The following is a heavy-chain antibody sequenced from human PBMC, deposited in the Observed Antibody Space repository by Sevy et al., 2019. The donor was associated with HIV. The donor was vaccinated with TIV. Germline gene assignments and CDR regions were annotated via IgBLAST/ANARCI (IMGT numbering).Heavy chain of an antibody. CDR2: ITPDDT. CDR3: ARDAQTWRGPWYGTSGADR. CDR1: GFTFSTYT. J-gene: IGHJ5*02. D-gene: IGHD1-1*01. Sequence: GESLKISCTASGFTFSTYTLTWVRQAPGKGLEWVSSITPDDTHYADSVRDRFSVSRDNSKNTLYLQMDSLTVDDTAVYYCARDAQTWRGPWYGTSGADRWGQGTLVTVSS. V-gene: IGHV3-23*01.